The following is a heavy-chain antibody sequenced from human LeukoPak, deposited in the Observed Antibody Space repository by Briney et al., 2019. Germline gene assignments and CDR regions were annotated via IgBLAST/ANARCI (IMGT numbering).Heavy chain of an antibody. CDR1: GFTFSSYA. V-gene: IGHV3-23*01. D-gene: IGHD3-16*02. CDR3: AKDNAYYDYVWGSYRYTGDFDY. J-gene: IGHJ4*02. CDR2: ISGSGGST. Sequence: GGSLRLSCAASGFTFSSYAMSWVRQAPGKGLEWVSAISGSGGSTYYADSVKGRFTISRDNSKNTLYLQMNSLRAEDTAVYYCAKDNAYYDYVWGSYRYTGDFDYWGQGTLVTVSS.